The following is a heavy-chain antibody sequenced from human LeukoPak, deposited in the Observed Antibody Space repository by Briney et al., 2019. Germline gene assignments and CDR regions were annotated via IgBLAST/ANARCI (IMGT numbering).Heavy chain of an antibody. J-gene: IGHJ5*02. D-gene: IGHD3-10*01. CDR2: IYYSGST. Sequence: SETLSLTCTVSGDSIGSSSYFWDWIRQPPGKGLEWIGYIYYSGSTNYNPSLKSRVTISVDTSKNQFSLKLSSVTAADTAVYYCARDTYYGSGSYSRFDPWGQGTLVTVSS. V-gene: IGHV4-61*05. CDR1: GDSIGSSSYF. CDR3: ARDTYYGSGSYSRFDP.